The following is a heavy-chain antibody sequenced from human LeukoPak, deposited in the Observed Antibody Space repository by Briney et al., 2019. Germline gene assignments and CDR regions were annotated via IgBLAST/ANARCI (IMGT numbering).Heavy chain of an antibody. CDR3: ARVLTGLLMGVYYDSSGYEVLDY. J-gene: IGHJ4*02. V-gene: IGHV4-30-4*01. D-gene: IGHD3-22*01. CDR1: GGSISSGDYY. CDR2: IYYSGST. Sequence: SETLSLTCTVSGGSISSGDYYWSWIRQPPGKGLEWIGYIYYSGSTYYNPSLKSRVTISVDTSKNQFSLKLSSVTAADTAVYYCARVLTGLLMGVYYDSSGYEVLDYWGQGTLVTVSS.